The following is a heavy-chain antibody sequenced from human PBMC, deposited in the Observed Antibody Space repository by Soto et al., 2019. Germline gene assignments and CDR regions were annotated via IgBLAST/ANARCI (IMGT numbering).Heavy chain of an antibody. D-gene: IGHD6-13*01. Sequence: ASVNVSCKASGYTFTSYAMHWVRQAPGQRLEWMGWINAGNGNTKYSQKFQGRVTITRDTSASTAYMELSSLRSEDTAVYYCARVGAAAGPYYFDYWGQGTLVTVS. J-gene: IGHJ4*02. CDR2: INAGNGNT. CDR3: ARVGAAAGPYYFDY. V-gene: IGHV1-3*01. CDR1: GYTFTSYA.